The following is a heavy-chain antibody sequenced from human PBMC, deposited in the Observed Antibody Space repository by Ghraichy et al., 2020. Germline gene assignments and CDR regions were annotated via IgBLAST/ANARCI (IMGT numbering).Heavy chain of an antibody. CDR1: GFTLTNYG. J-gene: IGHJ4*02. D-gene: IGHD2-21*01. CDR3: AKDQKVWWGVSVARTAFDY. V-gene: IGHV3-23*01. Sequence: GGSLRLSCVGSGFTLTNYGMSWVRQTPGKGLEWVAAIGGRGGMTYYADSVRGRFTISTDNSNTLFLQMTNLRVEDSALYFCAKDQKVWWGVSVARTAFDYWGQGTPVAVSS. CDR2: IGGRGGMT.